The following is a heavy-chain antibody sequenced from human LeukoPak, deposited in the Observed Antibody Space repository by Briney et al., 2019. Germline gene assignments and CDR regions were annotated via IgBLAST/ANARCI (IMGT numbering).Heavy chain of an antibody. CDR2: IYSSGSS. J-gene: IGHJ6*02. V-gene: IGHV4-4*07. D-gene: IGHD4-11*01. Sequence: SDTLSLLCSVSVDSVSVHYWIWIRQPTEKGLEWLGRIYSSGSSNYNPPLKSRRSMSVVTSKIQFSLKLTSVTAADTAVYYCARDLQKGPYYYYAMDVWGQGTTVTVSS. CDR3: ARDLQKGPYYYYAMDV. CDR1: VDSVSVHY.